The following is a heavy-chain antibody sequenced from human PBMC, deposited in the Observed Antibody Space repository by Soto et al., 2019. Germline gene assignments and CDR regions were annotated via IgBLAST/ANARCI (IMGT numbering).Heavy chain of an antibody. J-gene: IGHJ3*02. D-gene: IGHD1-26*01. CDR1: GSTFSSYG. CDR3: AREKGRREGNAFDI. V-gene: IGHV3-33*01. Sequence: GGSLRLSCAASGSTFSSYGMHWVRQAPGKGLEWVAVIWYDGSNKYYADSVKGRVTISRDNSKNTLYLQMNSLRAEDTAVYYCAREKGRREGNAFDIWGQGTMVTVSS. CDR2: IWYDGSNK.